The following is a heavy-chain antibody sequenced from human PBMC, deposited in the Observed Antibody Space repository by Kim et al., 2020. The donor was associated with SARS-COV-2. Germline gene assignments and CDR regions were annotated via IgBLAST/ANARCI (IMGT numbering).Heavy chain of an antibody. V-gene: IGHV3-30*18. D-gene: IGHD2-2*02. CDR1: GFTFSSYG. CDR2: ISYDGSNK. J-gene: IGHJ6*01. CDR3: AKDISCSSTSCYKEGYY. Sequence: GGSLRLSCAASGFTFSSYGMHWVRQAPGKGLEWVAVISYDGSNKYYADSVKGRFTISRDNSKNTLYLQMNSLRAEDTAVYYCAKDISCSSTSCYKEGYY.